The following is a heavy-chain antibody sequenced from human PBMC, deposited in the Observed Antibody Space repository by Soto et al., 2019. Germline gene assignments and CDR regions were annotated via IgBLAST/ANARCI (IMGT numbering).Heavy chain of an antibody. J-gene: IGHJ6*02. CDR2: ISGSGGST. V-gene: IGHV3-23*01. CDR1: GFTFSSYA. D-gene: IGHD2-2*01. CDR3: AKERGPWCSTTSCYANYNNGLDV. Sequence: GGSLRLSCAASGFTFSSYAMSWVRQAPGKGLEWVSAISGSGGSTYYADSVKGRFTISRDNSKNTLYLQMNSLRAEDTAVYYCAKERGPWCSTTSCYANYNNGLDVWGQGTTVTV.